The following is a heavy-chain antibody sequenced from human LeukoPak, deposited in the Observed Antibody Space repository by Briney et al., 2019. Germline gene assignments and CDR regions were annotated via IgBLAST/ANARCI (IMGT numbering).Heavy chain of an antibody. CDR3: VRDSGSSWREGLNY. V-gene: IGHV3-21*01. Sequence: GGSLRLSCAASGFTFSSYGMNWVRQAPGKGLEWVSSISSSSDYIYYADSVKGRFTIFRDNAKNSLYLQMNSLRVEDSAIYYCVRDSGSSWREGLNYWGQGTLVTVSS. CDR1: GFTFSSYG. D-gene: IGHD6-13*01. J-gene: IGHJ4*02. CDR2: ISSSSDYI.